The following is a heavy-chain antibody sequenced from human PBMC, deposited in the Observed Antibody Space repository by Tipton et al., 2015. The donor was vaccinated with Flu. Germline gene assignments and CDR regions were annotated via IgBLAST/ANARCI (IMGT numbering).Heavy chain of an antibody. CDR2: VYHSEST. CDR3: ARVCFGGGRCSDPYGLDV. Sequence: TLSLTCAVSGGSISSPNWWSWVRQPPGRGLEWIGEVYHSESTHYNPALKSRVTISVDKSKNQFSLTLTSVTAADTAAYYCARVCFGGGRCSDPYGLDVWGQGTTVPVSS. J-gene: IGHJ6*02. CDR1: GGSISSPNW. D-gene: IGHD2-21*01. V-gene: IGHV4-4*02.